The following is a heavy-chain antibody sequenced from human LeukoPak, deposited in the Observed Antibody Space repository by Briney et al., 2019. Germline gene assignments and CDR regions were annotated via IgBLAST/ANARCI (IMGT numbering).Heavy chain of an antibody. V-gene: IGHV4-59*01. Sequence: ASETLSLTCTVSGGSISTYYWSWIRQPPGKGLEWIGNIYYSGSTNYNPSLKSRVTISVDTSKNQFSLKLSSVTAADTAVYYCARGRTTATLWGQGTLVTVSS. CDR2: IYYSGST. CDR3: ARGRTTATL. J-gene: IGHJ4*02. D-gene: IGHD4-11*01. CDR1: GGSISTYY.